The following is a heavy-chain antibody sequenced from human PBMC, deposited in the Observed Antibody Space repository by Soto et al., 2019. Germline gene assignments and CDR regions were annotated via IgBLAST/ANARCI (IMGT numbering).Heavy chain of an antibody. CDR3: ARELDGIDV. J-gene: IGHJ6*02. CDR2: IWYDGSNK. V-gene: IGHV3-33*01. Sequence: GGSLRLSCAASGFIFSSYGMHWVRQAPGKGLDWVAVIWYDGSNKYYADSVQGRFTISRDNAKNSLYLQMNSLRAEDTAVYYCARELDGIDVWGQGTTVTVSS. CDR1: GFIFSSYG.